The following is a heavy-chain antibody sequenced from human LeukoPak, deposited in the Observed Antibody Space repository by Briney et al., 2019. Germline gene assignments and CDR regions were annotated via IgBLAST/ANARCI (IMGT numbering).Heavy chain of an antibody. J-gene: IGHJ4*02. CDR1: GYTFTSYG. CDR3: ARRGNWNDFDY. Sequence: ASVTVSCKASGYTFTSYGFTWVRQAPGQCLEWRGWINSYNGNTQYAPKFKGRVTTTIDTSTSTAYMELRSLGSDDTAVYYCARRGNWNDFDYWGQGTLVIVSS. CDR2: INSYNGNT. D-gene: IGHD1-20*01. V-gene: IGHV1-18*01.